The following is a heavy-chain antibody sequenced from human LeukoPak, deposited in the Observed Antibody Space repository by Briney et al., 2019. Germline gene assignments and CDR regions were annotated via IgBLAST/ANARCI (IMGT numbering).Heavy chain of an antibody. Sequence: ASVKVSCKASGYTFTGYYMHWVRQAPGQGLEWMGWINPNSGGTNYAQKFRGRFTITRDTSISTAYMGLSRLRSDDTAVYYCAQAGYGSGSYYNTGGDLDYWGQGTLVTVSS. J-gene: IGHJ4*02. CDR1: GYTFTGYY. CDR2: INPNSGGT. V-gene: IGHV1-2*02. D-gene: IGHD3-10*01. CDR3: AQAGYGSGSYYNTGGDLDY.